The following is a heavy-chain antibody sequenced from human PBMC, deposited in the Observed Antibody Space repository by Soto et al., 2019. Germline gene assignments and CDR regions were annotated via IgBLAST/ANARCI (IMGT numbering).Heavy chain of an antibody. V-gene: IGHV1-69*08. J-gene: IGHJ4*02. CDR1: GGIFSNYT. Sequence: QVQLVQSGAEVKKPGSSVKVSCKASGGIFSNYTITWVRQAPGQGLEWMGRIIPLLTIAHYAQMFQGRLTITADKSTSTLYMELRGLRSEDTAVYYCARESSGSTHFFDYWGQGTLVTVSS. D-gene: IGHD5-12*01. CDR2: IIPLLTIA. CDR3: ARESSGSTHFFDY.